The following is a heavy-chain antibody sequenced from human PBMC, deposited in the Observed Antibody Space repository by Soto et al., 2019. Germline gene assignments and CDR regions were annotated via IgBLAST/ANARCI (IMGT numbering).Heavy chain of an antibody. J-gene: IGHJ4*02. CDR3: ARGRTSSPTPGDY. CDR1: GGSISSGGYY. D-gene: IGHD2-2*01. CDR2: IYYSGST. Sequence: QVQLQESGPGLVKPSQTLSLTCTVSGGSISSGGYYWSWIRQHPGKGLEWIGYIYYSGSTYYNPSLKGRVTIAVDTSKNQFSLKLSSVTAADTAVYYCARGRTSSPTPGDYWGQGTLVTVSS. V-gene: IGHV4-31*03.